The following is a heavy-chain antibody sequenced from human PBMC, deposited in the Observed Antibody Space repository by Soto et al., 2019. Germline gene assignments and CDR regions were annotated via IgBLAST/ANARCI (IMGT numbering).Heavy chain of an antibody. CDR1: GGSISSGGYH. V-gene: IGHV4-31*03. CDR2: IYYSGTT. Sequence: QVQLQESGPGLVKPSQTLSLTCTVSGGSISSGGYHWSWIRQHPGKGLEWIGYIYYSGTTYYNPSLXSXXTISEDTSKHQFSLTLSSVTAADTAVYSCARGVLHWGQGPLVTVSS. J-gene: IGHJ4*02. CDR3: ARGVLH.